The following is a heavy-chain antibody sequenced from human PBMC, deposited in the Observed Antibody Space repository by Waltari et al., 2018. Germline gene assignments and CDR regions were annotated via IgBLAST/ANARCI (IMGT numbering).Heavy chain of an antibody. CDR3: ARDGSHNYGEFDS. V-gene: IGHV1-69*01. D-gene: IGHD5-18*01. CDR2: NTPTLQTT. CDR1: GGSFSSFA. Sequence: QVQLVQSGAEVKKPGSSVRVSCKASGGSFSSFAVSWFRQAPGQGLEWMGGNTPTLQTTNYGQKYQGEVTINADASTSTAHMELRSLRSDDTAIYYCARDGSHNYGEFDSWGQGTLVTVSS. J-gene: IGHJ4*02.